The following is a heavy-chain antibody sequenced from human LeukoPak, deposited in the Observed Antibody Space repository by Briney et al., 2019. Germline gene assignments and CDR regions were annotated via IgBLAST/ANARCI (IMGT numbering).Heavy chain of an antibody. V-gene: IGHV3-74*01. CDR2: INHDGSST. J-gene: IGHJ4*02. CDR1: GFTFSTFW. D-gene: IGHD3-22*01. CDR3: VRDWGYDSSGYWQKYFDT. Sequence: PGGSLRLSCATSGFTFSTFWMHWVRQASGKGLVWVSRINHDGSSTNYADSVKGRFTISRDNAKNTLYLQMNSLRAEDTAVYYCVRDWGYDSSGYWQKYFDTWGQGTLVTVSS.